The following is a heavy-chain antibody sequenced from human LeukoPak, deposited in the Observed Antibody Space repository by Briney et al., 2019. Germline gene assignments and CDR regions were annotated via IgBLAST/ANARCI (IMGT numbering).Heavy chain of an antibody. D-gene: IGHD6-13*01. J-gene: IGHJ4*02. CDR3: ARLSSGSSSWYDIDY. CDR1: GGSISSYY. Sequence: SETLSLTCTVSGGSISSYYWSWIRQPPGKGLEWIGYIYYSGTPNYNPSLKSRVTISVDTSKNQFSLKLSSVTAADTAVYYCARLSSGSSSWYDIDYWGQGTLVTVSS. CDR2: IYYSGTP. V-gene: IGHV4-59*08.